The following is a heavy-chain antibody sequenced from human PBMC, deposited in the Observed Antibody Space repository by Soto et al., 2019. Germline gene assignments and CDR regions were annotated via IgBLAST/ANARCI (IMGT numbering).Heavy chain of an antibody. Sequence: GGSLRLSCAASGFTFSSYAMSWVRQAPGKGLEWVSAISGSGGSTYYADSVKGRFTISRDNSKNTLYLQMNSLRAEDTAVYYCAKSIQRVLEWNYYYYGMDVWGQGTTVNVSS. CDR1: GFTFSSYA. CDR3: AKSIQRVLEWNYYYYGMDV. J-gene: IGHJ6*02. CDR2: ISGSGGST. D-gene: IGHD3-3*01. V-gene: IGHV3-23*01.